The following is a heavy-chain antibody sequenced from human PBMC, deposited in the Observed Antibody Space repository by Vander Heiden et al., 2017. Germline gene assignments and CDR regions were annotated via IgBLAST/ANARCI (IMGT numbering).Heavy chain of an antibody. CDR3: AKDSRFYISAEPFDF. J-gene: IGHJ4*02. D-gene: IGHD1-26*01. V-gene: IGHV1-18*01. CDR2: INDYNGNT. Sequence: QIQLGQSRAEVKKPGASVKTSCKASGYTFTNEGISWVRQGPGQGLEWMGWINDYNGNTNYAQRVQGRVTMTTDTSTSTAYMELRSLRSDNTAVYFCAKDSRFYISAEPFDFWGQGTLVTVSS. CDR1: GYTFTNEG.